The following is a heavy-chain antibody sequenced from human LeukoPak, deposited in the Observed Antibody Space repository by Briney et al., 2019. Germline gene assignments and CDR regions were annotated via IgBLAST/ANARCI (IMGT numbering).Heavy chain of an antibody. J-gene: IGHJ4*02. Sequence: KTSETLSLTCTVSGGSISSYYWSWIRQPPGKGLEWIGYIYTSGSTNYNPSLKSRVTISVDTSKNQFSLKLSSVTAADTAVYYCARQVRVATTFDYWGQGTLVTVSS. CDR3: ARQVRVATTFDY. CDR2: IYTSGST. CDR1: GGSISSYY. V-gene: IGHV4-4*09. D-gene: IGHD5-12*01.